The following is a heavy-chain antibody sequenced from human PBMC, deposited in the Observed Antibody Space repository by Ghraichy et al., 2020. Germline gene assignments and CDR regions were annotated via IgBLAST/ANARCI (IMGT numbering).Heavy chain of an antibody. D-gene: IGHD3-22*01. Sequence: SVKVSCKASGDTFSSYAISWVRQAPGQGLEWMGRIIPILGIANYAQKFQGRVTITADKSTSTAYMELSSLRSEDTAVYYCARARTYYYDSSGYYSSNPVDYWGTGTLVTVSS. CDR2: IIPILGIA. CDR3: ARARTYYYDSSGYYSSNPVDY. CDR1: GDTFSSYA. V-gene: IGHV1-69*04. J-gene: IGHJ4*02.